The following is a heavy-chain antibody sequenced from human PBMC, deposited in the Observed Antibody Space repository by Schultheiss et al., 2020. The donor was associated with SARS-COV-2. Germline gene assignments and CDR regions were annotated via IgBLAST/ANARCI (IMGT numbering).Heavy chain of an antibody. V-gene: IGHV3-30*01. D-gene: IGHD3-10*01. CDR2: ISYDGSDK. J-gene: IGHJ6*02. CDR3: ARDGAGFGLDV. Sequence: GGSLRLSCAVSGFTFRSYAMHWVRQAPGKGLEWVAVISYDGSDKFYADSVKGRFTISRDNSKNRLYMQMNSLRAEDTAVYYCARDGAGFGLDVWGQGTTVTVSS. CDR1: GFTFRSYA.